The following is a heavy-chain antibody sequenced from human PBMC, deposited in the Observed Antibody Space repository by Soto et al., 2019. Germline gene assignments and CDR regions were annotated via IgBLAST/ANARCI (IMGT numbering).Heavy chain of an antibody. V-gene: IGHV3-48*03. CDR2: ITGSGNTI. CDR3: ARGGSYFDY. CDR1: GFTFSSYE. D-gene: IGHD1-26*01. Sequence: EVQLVESGGGLVQPGGSLRLSCAASGFTFSSYEMNWVRQAPGKGLEWVSYITGSGNTIYYADSVKGRFTISRDNAKNSMYLQMNSLRAEDTTVYDCARGGSYFDYWGQGTLVTVSS. J-gene: IGHJ4*02.